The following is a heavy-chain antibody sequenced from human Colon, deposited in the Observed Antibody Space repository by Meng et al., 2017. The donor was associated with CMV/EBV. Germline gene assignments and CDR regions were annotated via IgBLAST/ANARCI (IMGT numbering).Heavy chain of an antibody. CDR2: ISWNGSSS. CDR3: ARSKPTTTLGLGFDY. Sequence: GGSLRLSCAASGFTFDDYGMTWVRQAPGKGLEWVSSISWNGSSSGYADSVKGRFTISRDNAEKSLYLQMNSLRAEDTAFYYCARSKPTTTLGLGFDYWGQGILVTVSS. J-gene: IGHJ4*02. V-gene: IGHV3-20*04. D-gene: IGHD5-24*01. CDR1: GFTFDDYG.